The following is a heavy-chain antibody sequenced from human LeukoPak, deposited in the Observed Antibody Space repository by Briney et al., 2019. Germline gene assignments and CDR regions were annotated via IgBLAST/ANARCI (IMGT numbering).Heavy chain of an antibody. Sequence: GGSLSLSCAASGFTFSRYWMSWVRQAPGKGPEWVANIKQDGSEKYYVDSVKGRFTIYKDNAKNSLYLQMNSLRAEDTAVCYCATDIVVEVAATDYWGQGTLVTVSS. D-gene: IGHD2-15*01. J-gene: IGHJ4*02. CDR1: GFTFSRYW. V-gene: IGHV3-7*01. CDR3: ATDIVVEVAATDY. CDR2: IKQDGSEK.